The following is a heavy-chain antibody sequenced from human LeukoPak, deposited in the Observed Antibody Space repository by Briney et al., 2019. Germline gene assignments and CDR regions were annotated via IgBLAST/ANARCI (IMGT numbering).Heavy chain of an antibody. CDR3: GRGGHSISSYWFDP. Sequence: SETLSLTCTVSGGSISSGDYYWSWIRQPPGKGLEWIGYIYYSGSTYYNPSLKSRVTISIETSKNQFSLKLTTVTAADTAVYYCGRGGHSISSYWFDPWGQGTLVTVSS. CDR1: GGSISSGDYY. J-gene: IGHJ5*02. V-gene: IGHV4-61*08. CDR2: IYYSGST. D-gene: IGHD6-6*01.